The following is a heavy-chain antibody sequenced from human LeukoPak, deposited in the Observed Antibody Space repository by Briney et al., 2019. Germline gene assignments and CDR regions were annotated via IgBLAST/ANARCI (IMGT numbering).Heavy chain of an antibody. D-gene: IGHD3-22*01. CDR1: GFTFSSYG. CDR3: ARVMGSYYYDSSGPSAPDY. Sequence: QAGGSLRLSCAASGFTFSSYGMHWVRQAPGKGLEWVAVIWYDGSNKYYADSVKGRFTISRDNSKNTLYLQMNSLRAEDTAVYYCARVMGSYYYDSSGPSAPDYWGQGTLVTVSS. V-gene: IGHV3-30*19. J-gene: IGHJ4*02. CDR2: IWYDGSNK.